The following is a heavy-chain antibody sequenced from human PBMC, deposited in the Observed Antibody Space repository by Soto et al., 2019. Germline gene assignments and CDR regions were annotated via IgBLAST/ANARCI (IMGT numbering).Heavy chain of an antibody. CDR1: GYSISSSNW. CDR3: ARASSCAYDSCAFDP. Sequence: SETLSLTCAVSGYSISSSNWWGWIRQPPGKGLEWIGFIYYTGSTNYNPSLKSRVTLSLDTSKNQFSLKLSSVTAADTAVYYCARASSCAYDSCAFDPWGRGTLVTVSS. CDR2: IYYTGST. D-gene: IGHD3-16*01. J-gene: IGHJ5*02. V-gene: IGHV4-28*03.